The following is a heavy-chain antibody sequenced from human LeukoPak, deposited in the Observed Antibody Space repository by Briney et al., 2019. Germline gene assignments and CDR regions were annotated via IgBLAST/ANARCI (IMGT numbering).Heavy chain of an antibody. CDR2: ISSSGSTI. CDR1: GFTFSSYE. D-gene: IGHD6-13*01. J-gene: IGHJ6*03. Sequence: GGSLRLSCAASGFTFSSYEMNWVRQAQGKGLEWVSYISSSGSTIYYADSVKGRFTISRDNAKNSLYLQMNSLRAEDTAVYYCARRSSSSYYYYYMDVWGKGTTVTVSS. CDR3: ARRSSSSYYYYYMDV. V-gene: IGHV3-48*03.